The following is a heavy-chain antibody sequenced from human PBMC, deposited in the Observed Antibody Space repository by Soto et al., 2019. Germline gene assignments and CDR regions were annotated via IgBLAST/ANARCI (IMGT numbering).Heavy chain of an antibody. D-gene: IGHD3-22*01. J-gene: IGHJ4*02. CDR3: AKDYYDSRGYSLY. V-gene: IGHV3-23*01. CDR1: GFTFTNYA. CDR2: ISGGGGAT. Sequence: GGSLGLSCAASGFTFTNYAMSWVRQAPGKGLEWVSAISGGGGATYYADSVKGRFTISRDNSKSTLYLQMNSLRAEDTAVYYCAKDYYDSRGYSLYWGQGTLVTVSS.